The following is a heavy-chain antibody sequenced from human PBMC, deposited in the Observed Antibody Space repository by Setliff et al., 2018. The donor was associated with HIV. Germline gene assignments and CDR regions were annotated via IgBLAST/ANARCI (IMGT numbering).Heavy chain of an antibody. J-gene: IGHJ6*03. V-gene: IGHV4-61*09. Sequence: SETPSLTCTVSGGSISSGSYYWSWIRQPAGKGLEWIGHIYTSGSTNYNPSLKSRVTISVHASKNQFSLKLSSVTAADTAVYYCARSRESSGYYRDYYYYLDVWGKGTTVTVSS. D-gene: IGHD6-19*01. CDR1: GGSISSGSYY. CDR3: ARSRESSGYYRDYYYYLDV. CDR2: IYTSGST.